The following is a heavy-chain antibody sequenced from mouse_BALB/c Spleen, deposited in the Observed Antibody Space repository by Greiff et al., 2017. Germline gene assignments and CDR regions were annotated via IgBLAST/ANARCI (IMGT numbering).Heavy chain of an antibody. CDR1: GYSITSGYY. CDR2: ISYDGSN. Sequence: EVQLQQSGPGLVKPSQSLSLTCSVTGYSITSGYYWNWIRQFPGNKLEWMGYISYDGSNNYNPSLKNRISITRDTSKNQFFLKLNSVTTEDTATYYCARGPTTVVAHFDDWGQGTTLTVSS. V-gene: IGHV3-6*02. J-gene: IGHJ2*01. D-gene: IGHD1-1*01. CDR3: ARGPTTVVAHFDD.